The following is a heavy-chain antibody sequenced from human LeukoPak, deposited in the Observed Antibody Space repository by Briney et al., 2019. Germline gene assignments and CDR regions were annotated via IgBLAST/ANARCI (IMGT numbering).Heavy chain of an antibody. CDR2: ISGSGGST. D-gene: IGHD3-22*01. J-gene: IGHJ5*02. CDR3: AARGNYYGSSGYYSGGWFDP. Sequence: GGSLRLSCAASGFTFSSYAMSWDRQAPGKGLEWVSAISGSGGSTYYADSVKGRFTISRDNSKNTLYLQMNSLRAEDTAVYYCAARGNYYGSSGYYSGGWFDPWGQGTLVTVSS. V-gene: IGHV3-23*01. CDR1: GFTFSSYA.